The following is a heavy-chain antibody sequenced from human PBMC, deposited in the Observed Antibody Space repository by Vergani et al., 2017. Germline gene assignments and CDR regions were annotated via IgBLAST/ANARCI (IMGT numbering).Heavy chain of an antibody. D-gene: IGHD1-7*01. J-gene: IGHJ4*02. CDR2: ISARYPST. V-gene: IGHV3-23*01. CDR1: GFTFSACP. Sequence: EVQLLESGGGLVQPGGSVRLSCAASGFTFSACPMTWVRQAPGKGLEWVSAISARYPSTYYADSVKGRFTISRDNSKNMVYIQMNSLRPEDTAVYYCVKGKGTFENWGQGTLVTVSS. CDR3: VKGKGTFEN.